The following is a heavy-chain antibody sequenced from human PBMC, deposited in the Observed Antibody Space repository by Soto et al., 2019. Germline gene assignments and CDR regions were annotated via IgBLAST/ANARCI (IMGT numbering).Heavy chain of an antibody. CDR1: GGSFSDFF. Sequence: QVQLQQWGAGLLKPSETLSLTCAVYGGSFSDFFWSWIRQPPGKGLEWIGESTHSRRTNYNPSLKSRVTTSVDTSKNQFSLKLSSVTAADTAVYYCARGTSTGTMSYWGQGTLVTVSS. CDR2: STHSRRT. CDR3: ARGTSTGTMSY. D-gene: IGHD1-1*01. V-gene: IGHV4-34*01. J-gene: IGHJ4*02.